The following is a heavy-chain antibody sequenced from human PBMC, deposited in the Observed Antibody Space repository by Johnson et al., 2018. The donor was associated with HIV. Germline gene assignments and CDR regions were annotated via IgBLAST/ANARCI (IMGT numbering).Heavy chain of an antibody. CDR1: GFTFSSYD. D-gene: IGHD2-15*01. CDR2: IGTAGDT. CDR3: TKDVLSLGYCSGYAFSGAFDI. J-gene: IGHJ3*02. Sequence: VQLVESGGGLVQPGGSLRLSCAASGFTFSSYDMHWVRQATGKGLEWVSAIGTAGDTYYPGSVKGRFTISRDNSKNTLYLHMNSLRAEDAAVYYCTKDVLSLGYCSGYAFSGAFDIWGQGTMVTVSS. V-gene: IGHV3-13*01.